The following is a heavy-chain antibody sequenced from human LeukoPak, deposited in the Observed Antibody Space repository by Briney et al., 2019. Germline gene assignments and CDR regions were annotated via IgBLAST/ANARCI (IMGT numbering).Heavy chain of an antibody. J-gene: IGHJ4*02. CDR2: IYTSGST. Sequence: KTSETLSLTCTVSGGSISSYYWSWIRQPAGKGLEWIGRIYTSGSTNYNPSLKSRVTISVDKSKNQFSLKLSSVTAADTAVYYCARDQGVVGAYFDFWGQGTLVTVSS. D-gene: IGHD1-26*01. V-gene: IGHV4-4*07. CDR3: ARDQGVVGAYFDF. CDR1: GGSISSYY.